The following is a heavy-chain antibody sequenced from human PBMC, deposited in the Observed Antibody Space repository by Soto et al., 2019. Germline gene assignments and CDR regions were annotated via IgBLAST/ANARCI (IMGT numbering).Heavy chain of an antibody. D-gene: IGHD1-26*01. Sequence: ETLSLTCTVSGGSISSSSYYWGWIRQPPGKGLEWIGSIYYSGSTYYNPSLKSRVTISVDTSKNQFSLKLSSVTAADTAVYYCARHGTLLIDYWGQGTLVTVSS. CDR1: GGSISSSSYY. V-gene: IGHV4-39*01. CDR2: IYYSGST. J-gene: IGHJ4*02. CDR3: ARHGTLLIDY.